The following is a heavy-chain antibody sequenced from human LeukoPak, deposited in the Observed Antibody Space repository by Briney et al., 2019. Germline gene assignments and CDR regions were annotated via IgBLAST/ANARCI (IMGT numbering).Heavy chain of an antibody. J-gene: IGHJ4*02. Sequence: VASVKVSCKASGYTFTGYYMHWVRQAPGQGLEWMGWINPNSGGTNYAQKFQGWVTMTRDTSISTAYMELSRLRSDDTAVYYCARGGTPWFGELSYYFDYWGQGTLVTVSS. CDR3: ARGGTPWFGELSYYFDY. V-gene: IGHV1-2*04. CDR2: INPNSGGT. CDR1: GYTFTGYY. D-gene: IGHD3-10*01.